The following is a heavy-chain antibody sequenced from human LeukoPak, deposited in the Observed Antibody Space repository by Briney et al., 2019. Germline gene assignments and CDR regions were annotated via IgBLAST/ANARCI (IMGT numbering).Heavy chain of an antibody. CDR1: GGSISNYY. CDR2: ISTSGST. D-gene: IGHD4-23*01. V-gene: IGHV4-4*09. Sequence: PSETLSLTCTVSGGSISNYYWSWIRQPPGKGKEWIGYISTSGSTNSNPSLKSRVTMSVDTSQNQFSLNLSSVAAADTAVYYCARLHGGNGQYYFDFWGQGTLVTVSS. CDR3: ARLHGGNGQYYFDF. J-gene: IGHJ4*02.